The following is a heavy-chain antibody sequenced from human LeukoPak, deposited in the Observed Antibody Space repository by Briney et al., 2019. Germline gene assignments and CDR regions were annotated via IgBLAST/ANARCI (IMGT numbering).Heavy chain of an antibody. CDR1: GFTFSSYG. CDR3: AKAYYSNYEDYYYYYGMDV. CDR2: ISYDGRNK. Sequence: PGGSLSLSCAASGFTFSSYGMHWVRQAPGKGLEWVAVISYDGRNKYYADSVKGRFTISRDNSKNTLYLQMNSLRAEDTAVYYCAKAYYSNYEDYYYYYGMDVWGQGTTVTVSS. J-gene: IGHJ6*02. V-gene: IGHV3-30*18. D-gene: IGHD4-11*01.